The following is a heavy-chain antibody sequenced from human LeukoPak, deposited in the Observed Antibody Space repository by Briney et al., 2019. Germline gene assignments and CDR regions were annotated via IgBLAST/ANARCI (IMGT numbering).Heavy chain of an antibody. Sequence: SETLSLTCTVSGYSISSGYYWGWIRQPPGKGLEWIGSIYHSGSTYYNPSLKSRVTISVDTSKNQFSLKLSSVTAADTAVYYCATGYCSGGSCYSYAFDIWGQGTMVTVSS. CDR3: ATGYCSGGSCYSYAFDI. D-gene: IGHD2-15*01. CDR2: IYHSGST. CDR1: GYSISSGYY. V-gene: IGHV4-38-2*02. J-gene: IGHJ3*02.